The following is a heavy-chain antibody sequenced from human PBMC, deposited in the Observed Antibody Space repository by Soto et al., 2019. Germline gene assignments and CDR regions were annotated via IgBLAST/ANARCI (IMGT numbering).Heavy chain of an antibody. D-gene: IGHD3-16*02. CDR3: ARQECDYIWGNYRYRDN. CDR2: SYYDGSA. V-gene: IGHV4-39*01. CDR1: GASITNNNFY. Sequence: QLQLQESGPGLVKPSETLSLICRVSGASITNNNFYWGWIRQPPGKGLVWIGSSYYDGSAYYNPSLKSLVTLAVDTSKNQFSQNLPSVTAADTALYYWARQECDYIWGNYRYRDNWGQGTLVTVSS. J-gene: IGHJ4*02.